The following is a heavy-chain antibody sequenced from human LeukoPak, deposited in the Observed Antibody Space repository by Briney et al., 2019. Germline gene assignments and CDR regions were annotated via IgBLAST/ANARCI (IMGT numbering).Heavy chain of an antibody. CDR2: IKQDGSEK. CDR1: GFTFSRYW. V-gene: IGHV3-7*01. J-gene: IGHJ4*02. Sequence: GGSLRLSCAASGFTFSRYWMSWVRQAPGKGLEWVANIKQDGSEKYYVDSVKGRFTISRDNAKNSLYLQMNSLRAEDTAVYYCARDRQYYYDSSGNDYWGQGTLVTVSS. CDR3: ARDRQYYYDSSGNDY. D-gene: IGHD3-22*01.